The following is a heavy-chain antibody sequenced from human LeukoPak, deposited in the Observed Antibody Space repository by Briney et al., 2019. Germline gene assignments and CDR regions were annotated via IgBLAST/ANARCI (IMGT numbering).Heavy chain of an antibody. Sequence: PGGSLRLSCAASGFTLSSYSMNWVRQAPGKGLEWVSSISGGNNYTYYADSLKGRFTISRDNAKNSLYLQMNSLRAEDTAVYYCARGGALVATVLDNWGQGTLVTVSS. J-gene: IGHJ4*02. CDR3: ARGGALVATVLDN. CDR2: ISGGNNYT. D-gene: IGHD2-2*01. V-gene: IGHV3-21*01. CDR1: GFTLSSYS.